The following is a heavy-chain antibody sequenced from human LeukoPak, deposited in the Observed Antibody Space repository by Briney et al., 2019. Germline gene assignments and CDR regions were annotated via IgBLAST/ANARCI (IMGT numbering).Heavy chain of an antibody. D-gene: IGHD3-22*01. Sequence: GASVKVSCKASGYTFTSYYMHWVRQAPGQGLEWMGIINPSGGSTSYAQKLQGRVTMTTDTSTSTAYMELRSLRSDDTAVYYCARGWDFRVAGVFVGYDSSPQYYFDYWGQGTLVTVSS. CDR2: INPSGGST. V-gene: IGHV1-46*01. CDR3: ARGWDFRVAGVFVGYDSSPQYYFDY. J-gene: IGHJ4*02. CDR1: GYTFTSYY.